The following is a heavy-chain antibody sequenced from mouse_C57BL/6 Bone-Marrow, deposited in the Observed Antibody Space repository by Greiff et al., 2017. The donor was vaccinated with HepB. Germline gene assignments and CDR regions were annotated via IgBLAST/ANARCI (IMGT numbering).Heavy chain of an antibody. Sequence: EVKLQESGGGLVQPGGSLKLSCAASGFTFSDYYMYWVRQTPEKRLEWVAYISNGGGSTYYPDTVKGRFTISRDNAKNTLYLQMSRLKSEDTAMYYCARNDGYSFAYWGQGTLVTVSA. J-gene: IGHJ3*01. D-gene: IGHD2-3*01. V-gene: IGHV5-12*01. CDR3: ARNDGYSFAY. CDR1: GFTFSDYY. CDR2: ISNGGGST.